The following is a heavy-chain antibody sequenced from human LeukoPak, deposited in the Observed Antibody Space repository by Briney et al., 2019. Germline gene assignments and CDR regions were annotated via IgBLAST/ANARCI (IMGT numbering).Heavy chain of an antibody. CDR1: GYTFTKYG. V-gene: IGHV1-8*01. J-gene: IGHJ6*03. D-gene: IGHD6-13*01. CDR3: ARGPGKSSSWDYYYYYMDV. Sequence: GASVKVSCKASGYTFTKYGVSWVRQAPGQGLEWMGWMNPNSGNTGYAQKFQGRVTMTRNTSISTAYMELSSLRSEDTAVYYCARGPGKSSSWDYYYYYMDVWGKGTTVTVSS. CDR2: MNPNSGNT.